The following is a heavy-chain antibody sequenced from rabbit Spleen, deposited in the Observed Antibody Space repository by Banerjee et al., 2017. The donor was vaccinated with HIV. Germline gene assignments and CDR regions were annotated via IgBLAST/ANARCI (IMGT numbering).Heavy chain of an antibody. J-gene: IGHJ6*01. CDR3: ARDTGSSFSTYGMDL. CDR1: GFTLSSYW. D-gene: IGHD8-1*01. Sequence: QEQLEESGGGLVKPGASLTLTCTASGFTLSSYWMCWVRQAPGKGLEWIACIDTGSSGFTYFATWAKGRFTCSKTSSTTVTLQMTRLTAADTATYFCARDTGSSFSTYGMDLWGPGTLVTVS. CDR2: IDTGSSGFT. V-gene: IGHV1S45*01.